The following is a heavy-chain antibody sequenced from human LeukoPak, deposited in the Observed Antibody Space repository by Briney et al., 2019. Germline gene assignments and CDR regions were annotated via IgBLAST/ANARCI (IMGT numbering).Heavy chain of an antibody. CDR3: ATYINWVAGDD. D-gene: IGHD1-1*01. J-gene: IGHJ6*02. Sequence: GGSLGLSCAASGFAFSNSWMSWVRQAPGKGLEWVANINHEGGDIHYVDSVKGRFTISRDNAKDSLYLQMNSLRGEDTAVYYCATYINWVAGDDWGQGTTVTVSS. CDR1: GFAFSNSW. V-gene: IGHV3-7*01. CDR2: INHEGGDI.